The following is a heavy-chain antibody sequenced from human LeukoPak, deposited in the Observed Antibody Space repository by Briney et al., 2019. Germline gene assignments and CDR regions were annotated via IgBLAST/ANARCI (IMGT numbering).Heavy chain of an antibody. CDR1: GFTFSSYA. Sequence: GGSLRLSCAASGFTFSSYAMRWVRQAPGKGLEWVSAISGSGGSTYYADSVKGRFTISRDNSKNTLYLQMNSLRAEDTAVYYCAKGVDTAMVVEDYFDYWGQGTLVTVSS. J-gene: IGHJ4*02. V-gene: IGHV3-23*01. D-gene: IGHD5-18*01. CDR2: ISGSGGST. CDR3: AKGVDTAMVVEDYFDY.